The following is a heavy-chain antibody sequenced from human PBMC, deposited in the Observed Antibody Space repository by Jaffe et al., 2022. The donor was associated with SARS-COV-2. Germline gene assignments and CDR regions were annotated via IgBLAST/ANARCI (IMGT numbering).Heavy chain of an antibody. CDR1: GFTFSSYS. CDR2: ISSSSSYI. J-gene: IGHJ6*02. CDR3: ARDEWLGYSYGYYYYGMDV. D-gene: IGHD5-18*01. V-gene: IGHV3-21*01. Sequence: EVQLVESGGGLVKPGGSLRLSCAASGFTFSSYSMNWVRQAPGKGLEWVSSISSSSSYIYYADSVKGRFTISRDNAKNSLYLQMNSLRAEDTAVYYCARDEWLGYSYGYYYYGMDVWGQGTTVTVSS.